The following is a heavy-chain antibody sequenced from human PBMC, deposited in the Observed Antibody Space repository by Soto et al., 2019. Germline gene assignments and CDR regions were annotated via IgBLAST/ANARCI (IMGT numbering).Heavy chain of an antibody. CDR2: MSSDGNKK. Sequence: GGSLRLSCAASDFSVTSHSMYWVRQTPGKGLDWVAFMSSDGNKKHYADSVEGRFTISRDDSKNTVFLQMSSLRAADTAIYYCARERYSFGRYFDFWGHGTPVTVSS. J-gene: IGHJ4*01. CDR3: ARERYSFGRYFDF. CDR1: DFSVTSHS. V-gene: IGHV3-30-3*01. D-gene: IGHD1-1*01.